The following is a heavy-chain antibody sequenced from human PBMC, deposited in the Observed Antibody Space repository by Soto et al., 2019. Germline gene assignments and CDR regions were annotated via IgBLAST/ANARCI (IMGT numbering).Heavy chain of an antibody. V-gene: IGHV1-69*02. CDR1: GGTFSSYT. CDR3: ASRIPSLGCSSTSCSTSKPKYYYYMDV. Sequence: ASVKVSCKASGGTFSSYTISWVRQAPGQGLEWMGRIIPILGIANYAQKFQGRVTITADKSTSIAYMELSSLRSEDTAVYYCASRIPSLGCSSTSCSTSKPKYYYYMDVWGKGTTVTVSS. D-gene: IGHD2-2*01. J-gene: IGHJ6*03. CDR2: IIPILGIA.